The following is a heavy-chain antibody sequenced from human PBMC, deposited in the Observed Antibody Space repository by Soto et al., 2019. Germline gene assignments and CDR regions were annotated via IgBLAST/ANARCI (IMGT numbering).Heavy chain of an antibody. CDR1: GGSISSYY. CDR3: TTRPSSVGWFDP. D-gene: IGHD6-6*01. Sequence: SETLSLTCSISGGSISSYYWTWIRQPPGKGLEWIGNIYYTGSTNYSPSLKSRVTISIDTSKNQFSLQLTSVTAADTAMYYCTTRPSSVGWFDPWGQGTLVTVSS. J-gene: IGHJ5*02. V-gene: IGHV4-59*01. CDR2: IYYTGST.